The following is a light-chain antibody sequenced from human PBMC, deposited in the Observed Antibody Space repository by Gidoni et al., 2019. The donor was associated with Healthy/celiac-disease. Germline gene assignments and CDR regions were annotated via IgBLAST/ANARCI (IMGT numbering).Light chain of an antibody. J-gene: IGKJ1*01. CDR1: QGISDY. CDR3: QKYNSAPWT. CDR2: TAS. Sequence: DIQMTQSPSSLSASVGDRVTITCRASQGISDYLAWYQQKPGKVPKLLIYTASTLQSGVPSRFSGSGSGTDFTLTISSLQPEDVATYYCQKYNSAPWTFGQXTKVEIK. V-gene: IGKV1-27*01.